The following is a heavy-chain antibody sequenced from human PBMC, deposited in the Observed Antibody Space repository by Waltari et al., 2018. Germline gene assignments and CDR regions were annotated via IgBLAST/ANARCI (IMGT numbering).Heavy chain of an antibody. Sequence: EVQLVESGGGLVQPGGSLRLSCAASGFTFSSYWMHWFRQAPGKGLVWVLRINRDGRSTSYADYVRGRFTISRDNAKNTLYLQMNSLRARDTAVYYCARERGDSSFDYWGQGTLVTVSS. CDR3: ARERGDSSFDY. CDR1: GFTFSSYW. CDR2: INRDGRST. J-gene: IGHJ4*02. D-gene: IGHD4-17*01. V-gene: IGHV3-74*01.